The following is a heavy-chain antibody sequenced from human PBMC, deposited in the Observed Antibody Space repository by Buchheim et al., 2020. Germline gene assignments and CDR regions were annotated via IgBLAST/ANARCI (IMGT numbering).Heavy chain of an antibody. D-gene: IGHD2/OR15-2a*01. CDR3: ARTRLSKVGEGGADY. CDR2: IYHSGST. V-gene: IGHV4-39*01. CDR1: GGPIISSRNY. J-gene: IGHJ4*02. Sequence: QLQLQESGPGLVKPSETLSLTCTVSGGPIISSRNYWGWIRQPPGKGLEWIGSIYHSGSTSYNPSLKSRVTMSVDTSKNQFSLKVRSVTAADTAVYFCARTRLSKVGEGGADYWGQGTL.